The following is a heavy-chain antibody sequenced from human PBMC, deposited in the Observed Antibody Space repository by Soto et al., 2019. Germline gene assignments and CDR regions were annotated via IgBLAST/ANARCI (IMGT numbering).Heavy chain of an antibody. D-gene: IGHD4-17*01. CDR1: GGTFSSYT. J-gene: IGHJ3*02. CDR2: IIPILGIA. CDR3: ARGKWYGDYEAFDI. Sequence: GASVKVSCKASGGTFSSYTISWVRQAPGQGLEWMGRIIPILGIANYAQKFRGRVTITADKSTSTAYMELSSLRSEDTAVYYCARGKWYGDYEAFDIWGQGTMVTVSS. V-gene: IGHV1-69*02.